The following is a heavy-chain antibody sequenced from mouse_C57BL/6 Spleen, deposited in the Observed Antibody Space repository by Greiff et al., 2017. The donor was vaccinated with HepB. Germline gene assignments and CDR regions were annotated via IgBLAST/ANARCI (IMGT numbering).Heavy chain of an antibody. CDR1: GYAFSRSW. Sequence: QVQLQQSGPELVKPGASVKISCKASGYAFSRSWMNWVKQRPGKGLVWIGRIYSGDGDTNYNGKYKGKATLTADKSSSTANMQLSSLTSEDSAVYFCARFDDGYCPAWFAYWGQGTLVTVAA. CDR2: IYSGDGDT. CDR3: ARFDDGYCPAWFAY. V-gene: IGHV1-82*01. D-gene: IGHD2-3*01. J-gene: IGHJ3*01.